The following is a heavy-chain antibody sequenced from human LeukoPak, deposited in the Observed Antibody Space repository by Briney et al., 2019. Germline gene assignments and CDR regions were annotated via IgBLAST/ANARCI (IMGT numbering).Heavy chain of an antibody. Sequence: GGSLRLSCAASGFTFSSYGMHWVRQAPGKGLEWVAVISYDGSNKYYADSVKGRFTISRDNSKNTLYLQMNSLRAEDTAVYYCARDSTGYWYFDLWGRGTLVSVSS. CDR2: ISYDGSNK. CDR3: ARDSTGYWYFDL. D-gene: IGHD3-3*02. CDR1: GFTFSSYG. J-gene: IGHJ2*01. V-gene: IGHV3-30*03.